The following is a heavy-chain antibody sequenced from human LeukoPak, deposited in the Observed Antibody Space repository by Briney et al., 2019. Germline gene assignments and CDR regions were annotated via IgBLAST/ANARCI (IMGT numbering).Heavy chain of an antibody. CDR2: INPSGGST. J-gene: IGHJ4*02. D-gene: IGHD4-17*01. CDR1: GYTFTSYY. Sequence: GASVKVSCKASGYTFTSYYMHWVRQAPGQGLEWMGIINPSGGSTSYAQKFQGRVTMTRDMSTSTVYMELSSLRSEDTAVYYCARAGYGDYDFDYWGQGTLVTVSS. V-gene: IGHV1-46*01. CDR3: ARAGYGDYDFDY.